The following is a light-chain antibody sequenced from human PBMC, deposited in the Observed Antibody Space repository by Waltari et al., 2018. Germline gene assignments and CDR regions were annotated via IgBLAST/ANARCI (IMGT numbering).Light chain of an antibody. CDR2: DKN. J-gene: IGLJ3*02. Sequence: TQDPAVSVAMGQTVRITCQGDSLRSYYASWYRQRPGQAPILVMYDKNNRPSGVPDRFSGSSSDNTASLTIIGAQAEDEAYYYCHSRDASGVGGTFGGGTKLTVL. CDR1: SLRSYY. V-gene: IGLV3-19*01. CDR3: HSRDASGVGGT.